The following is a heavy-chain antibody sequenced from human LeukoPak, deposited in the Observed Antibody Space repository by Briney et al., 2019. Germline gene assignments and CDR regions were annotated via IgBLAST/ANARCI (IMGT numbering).Heavy chain of an antibody. CDR2: IIPIFGTA. CDR1: GGTFSSYA. D-gene: IGHD2-15*01. Sequence: SVKVSCKASGGTFSSYAISWVRQAPGQGLEWMGRIIPIFGTANYAQKFQGRVTITTDESTSTAYMELSSLRSGDTAVYYCASVGYCSGGSCYSVLGVFDYWGQGTLVTVSS. V-gene: IGHV1-69*05. CDR3: ASVGYCSGGSCYSVLGVFDY. J-gene: IGHJ4*02.